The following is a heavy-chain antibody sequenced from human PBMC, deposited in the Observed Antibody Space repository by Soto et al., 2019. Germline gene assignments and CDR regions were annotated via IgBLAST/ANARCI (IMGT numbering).Heavy chain of an antibody. CDR1: GFTFSSYA. Sequence: GGSLRLSCAASGFTFSSYAMSWVRQAPGKGLEWVSAISGSGGSTYYADSVKGRFTISRDNSKNTLYLQMNSLRAEDTAVYYCARGPLVPFWSGYYFDYWGQGTLVTVSS. D-gene: IGHD3-3*01. J-gene: IGHJ4*02. V-gene: IGHV3-23*01. CDR2: ISGSGGST. CDR3: ARGPLVPFWSGYYFDY.